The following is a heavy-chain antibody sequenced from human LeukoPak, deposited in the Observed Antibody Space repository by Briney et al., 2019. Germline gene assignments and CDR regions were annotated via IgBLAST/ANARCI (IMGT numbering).Heavy chain of an antibody. V-gene: IGHV4-59*01. CDR3: ARLALGYCSGGTCPYYFDH. Sequence: SETLSLTCTVSGGAISSYYWNWIRQHPGKGLDCFAYIDYSGSTRYNSTLESRLTISVDTSKSQFSLKLTSVTPADSAVYYCARLALGYCSGGTCPYYFDHWGQGTLVTVSS. D-gene: IGHD2-15*01. J-gene: IGHJ4*02. CDR2: IDYSGST. CDR1: GGAISSYY.